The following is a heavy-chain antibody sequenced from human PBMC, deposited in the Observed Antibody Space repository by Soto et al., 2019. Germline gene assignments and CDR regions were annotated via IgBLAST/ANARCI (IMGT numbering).Heavy chain of an antibody. CDR1: GGSISGGDYY. D-gene: IGHD3-10*01. J-gene: IGHJ6*02. CDR2: IYYSGST. Sequence: SETLSLTCTVSGGSISGGDYYWSWIRQPPGKGLEWIGYIYYSGSTYYNPSLKSRVTISVDTSKNQFSLKLSSVTAADTAVYYCASVLLWFGEYYGMDVWGQGTTVTVSS. CDR3: ASVLLWFGEYYGMDV. V-gene: IGHV4-30-4*01.